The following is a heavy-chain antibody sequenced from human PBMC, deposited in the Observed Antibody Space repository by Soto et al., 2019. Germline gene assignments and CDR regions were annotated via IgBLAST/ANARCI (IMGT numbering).Heavy chain of an antibody. J-gene: IGHJ3*02. CDR1: GFSLSTSGVG. CDR3: AHSLRPSRAARRGAFDI. V-gene: IGHV2-5*01. CDR2: IYWNDDK. D-gene: IGHD6-6*01. Sequence: SGPTLVNPTQTLTLTCTFSGFSLSTSGVGVGWIRQPPGKALEWLALIYWNDDKRYSPSLKSRLTITKDTSKNQVVLTMTNMDPVDTAAYYCAHSLRPSRAARRGAFDIWAQRTMVTVSS.